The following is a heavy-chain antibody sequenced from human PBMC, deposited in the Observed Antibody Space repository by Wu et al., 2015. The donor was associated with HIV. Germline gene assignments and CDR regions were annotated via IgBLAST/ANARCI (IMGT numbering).Heavy chain of an antibody. CDR3: ARAHSSYYYDSSGYYYGGGRYYGMDV. V-gene: IGHV1-18*01. CDR2: ISAYNGNT. CDR1: GYTFTSYG. D-gene: IGHD3-22*01. Sequence: QVQLVQSGAEVKKPGASVKVSCKASGYTFTSYGISWVRQAPGQGLEWMGWISAYNGNTNYAQKLQGRVTMTTDTSTSTAYMELRSLRSDDTAVYYCARAHSSYYYDSSGYYYGGGRYYGMDVWGQGTTVTVSS. J-gene: IGHJ6*02.